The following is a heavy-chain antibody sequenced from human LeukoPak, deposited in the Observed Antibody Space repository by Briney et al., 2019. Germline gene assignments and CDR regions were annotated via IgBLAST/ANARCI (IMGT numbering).Heavy chain of an antibody. CDR3: ARGAAGSYSGIDY. Sequence: GGSLRLSCAASGFTFSSYSMNWVRQAPGEGLEWVSSISSNSSYIYYADTVKGRITISRDNAKNSLYLQMNSLRAEDTAVYYCARGAAGSYSGIDYWGQGTLVTVSS. D-gene: IGHD6-25*01. J-gene: IGHJ4*02. V-gene: IGHV3-21*01. CDR2: ISSNSSYI. CDR1: GFTFSSYS.